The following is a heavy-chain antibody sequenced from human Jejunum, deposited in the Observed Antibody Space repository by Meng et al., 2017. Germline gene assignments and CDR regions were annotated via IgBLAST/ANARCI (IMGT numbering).Heavy chain of an antibody. Sequence: GESLKISCQGSGFRFTSYWIGWVRQMPGKGLEWMGVIHPGIPDTRYSPSFQGHVTISADKSISTAYLHWGSLKASDTAMYFCAIGSSYRDNNGYYYGPHFEYWGHGTLVTVSS. J-gene: IGHJ4*01. V-gene: IGHV5-51*01. CDR2: IHPGIPDT. CDR1: GFRFTSYW. CDR3: AIGSSYRDNNGYYYGPHFEY. D-gene: IGHD3-22*01.